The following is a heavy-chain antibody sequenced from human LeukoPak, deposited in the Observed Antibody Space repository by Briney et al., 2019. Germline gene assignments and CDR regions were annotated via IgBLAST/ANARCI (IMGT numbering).Heavy chain of an antibody. D-gene: IGHD2-2*01. V-gene: IGHV1-69*13. J-gene: IGHJ2*01. CDR2: IIPIFGTA. CDR3: AREVVVPAAQGYFDL. CDR1: GGTFSSYA. Sequence: ASVKVSCEASGGTFSSYAISWVRQAPGQGLEWMGGIIPIFGTANYAQKFQGRVTITADESTSTAYMELSSLRSEDTAVYYCAREVVVPAAQGYFDLWGRGTLVTVSS.